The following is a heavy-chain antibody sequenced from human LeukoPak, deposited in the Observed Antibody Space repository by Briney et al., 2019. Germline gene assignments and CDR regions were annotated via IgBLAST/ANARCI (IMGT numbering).Heavy chain of an antibody. Sequence: SETLSLTCAVYGGSFSGYYWSGIREPPGKGLEWTGEINHSESTNYNPSLKSRVTISVDTSKNQFSLKLSSVTAADTAVYYCARAGAYYGSGIPLDIWGQGTMVTVSS. J-gene: IGHJ3*02. CDR1: GGSFSGYY. V-gene: IGHV4-34*01. CDR3: ARAGAYYGSGIPLDI. CDR2: INHSEST. D-gene: IGHD3-10*01.